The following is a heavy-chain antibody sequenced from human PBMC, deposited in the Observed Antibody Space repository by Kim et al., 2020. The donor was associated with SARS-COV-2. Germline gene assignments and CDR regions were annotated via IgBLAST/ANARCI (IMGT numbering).Heavy chain of an antibody. CDR2: ISWNSVSI. CDR1: GFTFDDYA. CDR3: AKDSTGNYYDSSGSDY. Sequence: GGSLRLSCAAFGFTFDDYAMHWVRQAPGKGLEWVSGISWNSVSIDYADSVKGRFTISKDNAKNSLYLQMNSLRAEDTALYYCAKDSTGNYYDSSGSDYWGQGTLVTVSS. D-gene: IGHD3-22*01. J-gene: IGHJ4*02. V-gene: IGHV3-9*01.